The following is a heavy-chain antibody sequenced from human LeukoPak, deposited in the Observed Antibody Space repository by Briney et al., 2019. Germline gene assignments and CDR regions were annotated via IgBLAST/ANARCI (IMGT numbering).Heavy chain of an antibody. J-gene: IGHJ3*02. Sequence: GGSLRLSCAASGFTVSSNYMSWVRQAPGEGLEWASLIYSGGDTYYADSVKGRFTISRDNSKNTLYLQMDSLRAEDTALYYCATRYCSSGSCYRGAFDIWGQGTMVTVSS. CDR3: ATRYCSSGSCYRGAFDI. V-gene: IGHV3-66*02. CDR2: IYSGGDT. CDR1: GFTVSSNY. D-gene: IGHD2-15*01.